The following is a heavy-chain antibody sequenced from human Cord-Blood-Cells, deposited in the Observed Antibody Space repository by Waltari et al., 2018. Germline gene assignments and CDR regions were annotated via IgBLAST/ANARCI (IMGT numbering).Heavy chain of an antibody. CDR3: ARQLVAERWLVRVAHLDY. CDR1: GGSISSSSSY. Sequence: QLQLQESGPGLVKPSETLSLTCPVSGGSISSSSSYWGWIRQPPGKGLEWIGSIYYSGSTYYNPSLKSRVTISVDTSKNQFSLKLSSVTAADTAVYYCARQLVAERWLVRVAHLDYWGQGTLVTVSS. J-gene: IGHJ4*02. D-gene: IGHD6-19*01. V-gene: IGHV4-39*01. CDR2: IYYSGST.